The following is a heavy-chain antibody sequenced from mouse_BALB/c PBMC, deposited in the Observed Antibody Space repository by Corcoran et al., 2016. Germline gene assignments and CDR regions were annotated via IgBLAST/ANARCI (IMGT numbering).Heavy chain of an antibody. Sequence: QIQLVQSGPELKKPGETVRISCKASGYTFTTAGMQWVQKMPGKGLKWIGWINTHSGVPKYAEDFKGRFAFSLETSASTAYLQISNLKNEDTATYFCARLGYDYSPFDYWGQGTTLTVSS. CDR3: ARLGYDYSPFDY. CDR1: GYTFTTAG. CDR2: INTHSGVP. J-gene: IGHJ2*01. D-gene: IGHD2-4*01. V-gene: IGHV9-4*02.